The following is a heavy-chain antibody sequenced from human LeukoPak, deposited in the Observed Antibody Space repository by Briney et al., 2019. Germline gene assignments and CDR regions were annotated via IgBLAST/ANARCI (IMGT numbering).Heavy chain of an antibody. D-gene: IGHD1-26*01. CDR1: GFSFSSYG. CDR2: ISGSGGST. V-gene: IGHV3-23*01. Sequence: GGSLRLSCAVSGFSFSSYGMSWVRQAPGKGLEWVAFISGSGGSTYYADSVKGRFTISRDNSKNTLYLQMNSLRAEDTAVYYCALNIVGARGPFDYWGQGTLVTVSS. J-gene: IGHJ4*02. CDR3: ALNIVGARGPFDY.